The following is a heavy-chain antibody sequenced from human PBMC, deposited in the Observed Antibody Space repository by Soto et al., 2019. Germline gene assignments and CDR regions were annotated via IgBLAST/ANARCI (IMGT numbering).Heavy chain of an antibody. Sequence: PSETLSLTCTVSDGSVSSGSYHWTWIRQPPGKGLEWIGYIYSSGSTLYNPSLKSRVIISVDTSMNQFSLKLSSVTAADTAVYYCARDSLALFDSWGQGTLVTVSS. CDR1: DGSVSSGSYH. J-gene: IGHJ4*02. D-gene: IGHD5-12*01. V-gene: IGHV4-61*01. CDR2: IYSSGST. CDR3: ARDSLALFDS.